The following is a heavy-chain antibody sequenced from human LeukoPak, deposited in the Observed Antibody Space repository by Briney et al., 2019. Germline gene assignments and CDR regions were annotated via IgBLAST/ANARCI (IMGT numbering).Heavy chain of an antibody. Sequence: GGSLRLSCAASGFIVNSYAMSWVRQAPGKGLAWVSLIYSGGVTQYADSVKGRFTISRDDSKNTLYLQMNSLRDEDTAVYFCARDRAEGKTWVEFDPWGQGTLVTVSS. CDR1: GFIVNSYA. J-gene: IGHJ5*02. CDR2: IYSGGVT. CDR3: ARDRAEGKTWVEFDP. V-gene: IGHV3-66*02.